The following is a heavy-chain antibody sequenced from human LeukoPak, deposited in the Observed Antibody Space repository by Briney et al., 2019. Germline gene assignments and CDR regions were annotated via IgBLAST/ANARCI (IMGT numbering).Heavy chain of an antibody. CDR3: ARDRDYYYGSGSYFYY. D-gene: IGHD3-10*01. CDR2: IIPIFGTA. Sequence: SVKVSCKASGYSFTGNYMHWVRQAPGQGLEWMGGIIPIFGTANYAQKFQGRVTITADESTSTAYMELTSLRSDDTAVYYCARDRDYYYGSGSYFYYWGQGTPVTVSS. CDR1: GYSFTGNY. V-gene: IGHV1-69*13. J-gene: IGHJ4*02.